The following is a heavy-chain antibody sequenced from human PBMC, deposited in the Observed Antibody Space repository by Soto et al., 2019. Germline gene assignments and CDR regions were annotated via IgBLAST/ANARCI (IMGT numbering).Heavy chain of an antibody. CDR2: INAGNGNT. V-gene: IGHV1-3*01. Sequence: ASVKVSCKASGYTFTSYAMHWVRQAPGQRLEWMGWINAGNGNTKYSQKFQGRVTITRDTSASTAYMELSSLRSEDTAAYYCARAKRSAYYYGSGSYFGFDYWGQGTLVTAPQ. D-gene: IGHD3-10*01. CDR1: GYTFTSYA. J-gene: IGHJ4*02. CDR3: ARAKRSAYYYGSGSYFGFDY.